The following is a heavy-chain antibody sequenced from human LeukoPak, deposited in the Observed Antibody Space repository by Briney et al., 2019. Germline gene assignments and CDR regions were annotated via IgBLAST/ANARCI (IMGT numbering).Heavy chain of an antibody. Sequence: ASVTVSCKASGYSFTSYGITWVRQAPGQGLEGMGWISAYNGNTNYAQLLQGRVTMTTDTSTSTAYMELRSLRSDDTAVYYCARDCDRSGYYCYWGQGTLVTVSS. D-gene: IGHD3-22*01. CDR1: GYSFTSYG. J-gene: IGHJ4*02. V-gene: IGHV1-18*01. CDR3: ARDCDRSGYYCY. CDR2: ISAYNGNT.